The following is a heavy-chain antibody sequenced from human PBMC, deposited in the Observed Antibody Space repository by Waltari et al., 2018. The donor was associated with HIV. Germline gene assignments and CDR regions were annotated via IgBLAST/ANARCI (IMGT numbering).Heavy chain of an antibody. J-gene: IGHJ3*02. Sequence: QVQLVQSGAEVKKPGASVKVSCKASGYTFTSYAMHWVRQAPGQRLEWMGWINAGNGKQKYYQSFRGRATITRNPPARQANRGLASWRLKNTAVNYWGGRTARMGEMAFNIWGKGTRVPFPS. CDR1: GYTFTSYA. V-gene: IGHV1-3*01. CDR3: GGRTARMGEMAFNI. CDR2: INAGNGKQ. D-gene: IGHD3-16*01.